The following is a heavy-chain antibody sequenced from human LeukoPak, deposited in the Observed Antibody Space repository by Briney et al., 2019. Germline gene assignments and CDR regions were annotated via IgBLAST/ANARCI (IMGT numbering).Heavy chain of an antibody. D-gene: IGHD5-24*01. V-gene: IGHV4-39*01. CDR1: GGSISSSSYY. J-gene: IGHJ4*02. Sequence: PSETLSLTCTVSGGSISSSSYYWGWIRQPPGKGLEWIGSIYYSGSTYYNPSLKSRVTISVDTSKNQFFLKLSSVTAADTAVYYCARLWDKRWYFDYWGQGTLVTVSS. CDR2: IYYSGST. CDR3: ARLWDKRWYFDY.